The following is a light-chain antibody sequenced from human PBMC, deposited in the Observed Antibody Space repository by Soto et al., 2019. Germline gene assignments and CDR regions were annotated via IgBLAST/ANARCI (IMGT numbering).Light chain of an antibody. CDR1: SSDVGGYNY. J-gene: IGLJ2*01. CDR3: SSYTSSTTVV. V-gene: IGLV2-14*01. Sequence: QSALTQPASVSGSPGQSITISCTGTSSDVGGYNYVSWYQQQPGKAPKLLIYEVSNRPSGVSNRFSGSKSGNTASLTISGLQPEDEADYYCSSYTSSTTVVFGGGTKLTVL. CDR2: EVS.